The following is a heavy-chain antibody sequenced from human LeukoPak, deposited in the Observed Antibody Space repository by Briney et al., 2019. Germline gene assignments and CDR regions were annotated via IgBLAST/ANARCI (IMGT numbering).Heavy chain of an antibody. Sequence: SSETLSLTCTVSGGSISSYYWSWIRQPPGKGLEWIGYIYTSGSTNYNPSLKSRVTISVDTSKNQFSPKLSSVTAADTAVYYWARLGDGSLAPNWYFDLWGRGTLVTVSS. CDR1: GGSISSYY. CDR2: IYTSGST. V-gene: IGHV4-4*09. D-gene: IGHD5-24*01. CDR3: ARLGDGSLAPNWYFDL. J-gene: IGHJ2*01.